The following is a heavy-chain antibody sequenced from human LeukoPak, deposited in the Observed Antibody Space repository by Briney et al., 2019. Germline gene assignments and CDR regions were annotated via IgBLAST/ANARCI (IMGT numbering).Heavy chain of an antibody. CDR2: IYYSGST. CDR1: GGSISSSSYY. Sequence: PSETLSLICTVSGGSISSSSYYWGWIRQPPGKGLEWIGSIYYSGSTYYNPSLKSRVTISVDTSKNQFSLKLSSVTAADTAVYYCARGSIAARGGWFDPWGQGTLVTVSS. CDR3: ARGSIAARGGWFDP. V-gene: IGHV4-39*01. J-gene: IGHJ5*02. D-gene: IGHD6-6*01.